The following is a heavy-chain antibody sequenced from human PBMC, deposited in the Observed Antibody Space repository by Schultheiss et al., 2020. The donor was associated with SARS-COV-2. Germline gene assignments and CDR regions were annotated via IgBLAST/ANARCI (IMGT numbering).Heavy chain of an antibody. CDR2: IYYSGST. CDR3: ARDRSTSMGWFDY. V-gene: IGHV4-31*03. D-gene: IGHD2-2*01. J-gene: IGHJ4*02. CDR1: GGSISSGGYY. Sequence: SETLSLTCTVSGGSISSGGYYWSWIRQHPGKGLEWIGYIYYSGSTYYNPSLKSRVTISVDTSKNQFSLKLSSVTAADTAVYYCARDRSTSMGWFDYWGQGTLVTFSS.